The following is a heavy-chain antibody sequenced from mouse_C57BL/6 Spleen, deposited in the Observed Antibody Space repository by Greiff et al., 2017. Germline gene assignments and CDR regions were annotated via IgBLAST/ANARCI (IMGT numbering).Heavy chain of an antibody. D-gene: IGHD1-1*01. Sequence: EVMLVESGGGLVKPGGSLKLSCAASGFTFSDYGMHWVRQAPEKGLEWVAYISSGSSTIYYADTVKGRFTISRDNAKNTLFLQMTSLRSEDTAMYYCARDYYGYFDYWGQGTTLTVSS. CDR2: ISSGSSTI. CDR1: GFTFSDYG. J-gene: IGHJ2*01. V-gene: IGHV5-17*01. CDR3: ARDYYGYFDY.